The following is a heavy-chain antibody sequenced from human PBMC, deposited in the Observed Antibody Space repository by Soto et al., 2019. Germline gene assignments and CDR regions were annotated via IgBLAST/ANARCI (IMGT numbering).Heavy chain of an antibody. V-gene: IGHV1-69*12. CDR2: IIPKFGTA. D-gene: IGHD2-21*01. J-gene: IGHJ5*01. Sequence: QVRLEQSGGEVKKPGSSVKVSCRVSGGIFSDYAVSWVRQAPGQGLQWVGGIIPKFGTAKYARKFEDRVTLTADELTSTVYMEINNVRSEDTALYYCARDKLSSLVVETPPRFDSWGQGTLLTVSS. CDR1: GGIFSDYA. CDR3: ARDKLSSLVVETPPRFDS.